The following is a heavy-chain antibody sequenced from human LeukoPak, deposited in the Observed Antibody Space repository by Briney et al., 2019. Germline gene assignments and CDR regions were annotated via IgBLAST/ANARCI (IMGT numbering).Heavy chain of an antibody. Sequence: GGSLRLSCAASGFTFSRYWMHWVRQAAGKGLVWVSRIKTDGTYTSYADSVKGRFTISRDNAKSTLYLQMNALRGEDTAVYYCASEEGGLDVWGQGTTVTVSS. V-gene: IGHV3-74*01. CDR2: IKTDGTYT. J-gene: IGHJ6*02. CDR3: ASEEGGLDV. CDR1: GFTFSRYW.